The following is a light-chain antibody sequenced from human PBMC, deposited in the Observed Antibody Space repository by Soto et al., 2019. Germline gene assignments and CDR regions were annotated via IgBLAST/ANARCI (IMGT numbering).Light chain of an antibody. CDR2: DAS. Sequence: DIVLTQSPATLSLSPGETATLSCGASESVSSNSLAWYQQKPGLAPRLLIYDASRRATDIPYRFSGSGSGTGFTLTIYRLEPEDFAVYYCQQYGWSITFGQGTRLEV. J-gene: IGKJ5*01. CDR1: ESVSSNS. CDR3: QQYGWSIT. V-gene: IGKV3D-20*01.